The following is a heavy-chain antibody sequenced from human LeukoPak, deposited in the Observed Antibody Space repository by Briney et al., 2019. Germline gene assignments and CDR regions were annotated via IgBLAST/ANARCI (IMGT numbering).Heavy chain of an antibody. D-gene: IGHD2-21*02. CDR2: IYYSGST. CDR1: GGSISSYY. V-gene: IGHV4-59*01. CDR3: ARAYCGGDCYPYYYYGMDV. J-gene: IGHJ6*02. Sequence: SETLSLTCTVSGGSISSYYWSWIRQPPGKGLEWIGYIYYSGSTNYNPSLKNRVTISVDTSKNQFSLKLSSVTAADTAVYYCARAYCGGDCYPYYYYGMDVWGQGTTVTVSS.